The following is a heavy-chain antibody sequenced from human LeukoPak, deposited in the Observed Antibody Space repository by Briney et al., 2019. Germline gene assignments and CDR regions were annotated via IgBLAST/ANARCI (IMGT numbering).Heavy chain of an antibody. V-gene: IGHV1-69*13. Sequence: GPSVKVSCKASGGTFSSYAISWVRQAPGQGLEWMGGIIPIFGTANYAQKFQGRVTITADESTSTAYMELSSLRSEDTAVYYCARSYYDRSGYYYDFDYWGQGTLVTVSS. CDR2: IIPIFGTA. D-gene: IGHD3-22*01. J-gene: IGHJ4*02. CDR1: GGTFSSYA. CDR3: ARSYYDRSGYYYDFDY.